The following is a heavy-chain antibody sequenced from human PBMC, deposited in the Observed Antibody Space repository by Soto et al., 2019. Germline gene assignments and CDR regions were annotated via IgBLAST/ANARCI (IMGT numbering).Heavy chain of an antibody. J-gene: IGHJ4*03. CDR1: GGSFSGDY. D-gene: IGHD2-2*01. CDR2: INHSGST. Sequence: SETLSLTCAVYGGSFSGDYCSWIRQPPGKGLEWIGEINHSGSTNYNPSLKSRVTISVDTSKNQFSLKLSSVTAADTAVYYCARECSSTSCYPSRGSFDYWGQGPWSPSPQ. CDR3: ARECSSTSCYPSRGSFDY. V-gene: IGHV4-34*01.